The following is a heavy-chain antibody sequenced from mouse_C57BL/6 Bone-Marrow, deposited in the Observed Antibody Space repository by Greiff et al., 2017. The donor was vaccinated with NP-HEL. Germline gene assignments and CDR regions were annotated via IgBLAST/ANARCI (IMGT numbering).Heavy chain of an antibody. V-gene: IGHV1-55*01. CDR2: IYPGSGST. CDR3: ARSTMVTTGDY. CDR1: GYTFTSYW. J-gene: IGHJ2*01. Sequence: QVHVKQSGAELVKPGASVKMSCKASGYTFTSYWITWVKQRPGQGLEWIGDIYPGSGSTNYNEKFKSKATLTVDTSSSTAYMQLSSLTSEDSAVYYCARSTMVTTGDYWGQGTTLTVSS. D-gene: IGHD2-2*01.